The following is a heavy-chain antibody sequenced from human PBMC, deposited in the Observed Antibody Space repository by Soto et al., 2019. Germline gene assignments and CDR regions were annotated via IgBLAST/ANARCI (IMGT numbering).Heavy chain of an antibody. CDR3: AKVSSVWARSTCYFDY. V-gene: IGHV3-23*01. CDR1: GFTFSAYA. CDR2: ITGSGGST. Sequence: EVQLLESGGGLVQPGGSLRLSCAASGFTFSAYAMSWVRQAPGKGLEWVSAITGSGGSTYYADSVKGRFTLSRDNSKNTLDLQMNSLGAEETAIYYCAKVSSVWARSTCYFDYWGQGALVTVSS. J-gene: IGHJ4*02. D-gene: IGHD6-19*01.